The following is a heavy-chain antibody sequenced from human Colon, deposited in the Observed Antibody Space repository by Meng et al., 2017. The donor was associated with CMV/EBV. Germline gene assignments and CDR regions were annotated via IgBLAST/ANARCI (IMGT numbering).Heavy chain of an antibody. J-gene: IGHJ4*01. V-gene: IGHV3-30*04. CDR3: ARDKIGGYDYGYLDF. CDR2: ITYDGNKR. Sequence: GGSLRLSCAASGFSFSNCAMHWVRQAPGKGLEWVAVITYDGNKRYYADSVKGRFTVSRDNSKDTLYLQLNSLRAEDTAIYYCARDKIGGYDYGYLDFWGQGTPVTVSS. D-gene: IGHD5-18*01. CDR1: GFSFSNCA.